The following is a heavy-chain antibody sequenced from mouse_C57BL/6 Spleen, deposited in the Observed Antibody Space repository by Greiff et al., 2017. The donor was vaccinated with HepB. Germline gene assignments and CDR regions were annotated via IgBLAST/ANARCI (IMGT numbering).Heavy chain of an antibody. J-gene: IGHJ2*01. CDR2: IDPETGGT. D-gene: IGHD1-1*02. Sequence: VQLQQSGAELVRPGASVTLSCKASGYTFTDYEMHWVKQTPVHGLEWLGAIDPETGGTAYHQKFKGKAILTADKSSSTAYLELRSLTSEDSAVYYCDYGFDYWGQGTTLTVSS. CDR3: DYGFDY. V-gene: IGHV1-15*01. CDR1: GYTFTDYE.